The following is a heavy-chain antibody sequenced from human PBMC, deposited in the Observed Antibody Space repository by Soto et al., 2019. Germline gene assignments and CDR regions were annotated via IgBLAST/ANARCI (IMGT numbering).Heavy chain of an antibody. CDR3: ARFTMIVAEAAFDI. V-gene: IGHV4-31*03. CDR2: IYYSGST. J-gene: IGHJ3*02. CDR1: GGSISSGGYY. Sequence: SETLSLTCTVSGGSISSGGYYWSWIRQHPGKGLEWIGYIYYSGSTYYNPSLKSRVTISVDTSKNQFSLKLSSVTAADTAVYYCARFTMIVAEAAFDIWGQGTMVTVSS. D-gene: IGHD3-22*01.